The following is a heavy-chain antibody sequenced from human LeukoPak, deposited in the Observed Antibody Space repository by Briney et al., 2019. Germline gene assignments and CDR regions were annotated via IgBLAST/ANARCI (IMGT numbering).Heavy chain of an antibody. CDR2: IDSDGSST. CDR1: GFTFSSYW. CDR3: AKGAGRSSWNIFDY. J-gene: IGHJ4*02. V-gene: IGHV3-74*01. D-gene: IGHD6-13*01. Sequence: GGSLRLSRAASGFTFSSYWMHWVRQVPGKGLVWVSRIDSDGSSTSYADSVKGRFTISRDNAKNSLYLQMNSLRAEDTALYYCAKGAGRSSWNIFDYWGQGTLVTVSS.